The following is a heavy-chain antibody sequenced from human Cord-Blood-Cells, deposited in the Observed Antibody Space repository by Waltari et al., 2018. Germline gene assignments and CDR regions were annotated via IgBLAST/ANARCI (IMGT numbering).Heavy chain of an antibody. D-gene: IGHD5-12*01. Sequence: QMQLVQSGPEVKKPGTSVKVSCKASGFTFTSSAVQWVRQARGQRLEWIGWIVVGSGNTNYAQKFQERVTITRDMSTSTAYMELSSLSSEDTAVYYCAAVGEMATIPSPYYFDYWGQGTLVTVSS. J-gene: IGHJ4*02. CDR2: IVVGSGNT. CDR1: GFTFTSSA. V-gene: IGHV1-58*01. CDR3: AAVGEMATIPSPYYFDY.